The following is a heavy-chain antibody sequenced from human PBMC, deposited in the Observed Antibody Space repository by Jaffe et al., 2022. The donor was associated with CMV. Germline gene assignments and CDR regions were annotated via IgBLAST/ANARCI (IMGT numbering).Heavy chain of an antibody. V-gene: IGHV5-10-1*03. CDR3: ATHREYGGHDAFDF. CDR1: GYSFTKYW. D-gene: IGHD4-17*01. Sequence: EVQLVQSGTEVKKPGESLRISCEGSGYSFTKYWITWVRQMPGKGLEWMGRIDPTDSYVNYGPSFQGHVTISADKSMSTVYLQWSSLTASDTAMYYCATHREYGGHDAFDFWGQGTVVTVSS. J-gene: IGHJ3*01. CDR2: IDPTDSYV.